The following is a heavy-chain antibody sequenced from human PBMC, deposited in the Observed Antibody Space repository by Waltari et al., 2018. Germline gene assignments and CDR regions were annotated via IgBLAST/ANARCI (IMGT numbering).Heavy chain of an antibody. D-gene: IGHD3-16*02. Sequence: QLQLQESGPGLVKPSETLSLTCTVSGGSISSSSYYWGWIRQPPGKGLEWIGSIDYSGGTYYNPSLNNRVTISVDTSNNQFSLKLSSVAAADTAVYYCARDRGWGSYRFRSVAFDIWGQGTMVTVSS. CDR2: IDYSGGT. CDR1: GGSISSSSYY. V-gene: IGHV4-39*07. CDR3: ARDRGWGSYRFRSVAFDI. J-gene: IGHJ3*02.